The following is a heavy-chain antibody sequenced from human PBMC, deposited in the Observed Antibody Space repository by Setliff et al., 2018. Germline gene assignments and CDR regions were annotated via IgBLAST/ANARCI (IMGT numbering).Heavy chain of an antibody. D-gene: IGHD3-16*01. CDR3: ARLRGAFDY. V-gene: IGHV4-39*07. J-gene: IGHJ4*02. CDR2: IYYRGST. CDR1: GGSISSSSYY. Sequence: SETLSLTCTVSGGSISSSSYYWGWIRQPPGKGLEWIGSIYYRGSTNYNPSLKSRVTISVDTSKNQFSLRLNSATAADTAVYYCARLRGAFDYWGQGTLVTVSS.